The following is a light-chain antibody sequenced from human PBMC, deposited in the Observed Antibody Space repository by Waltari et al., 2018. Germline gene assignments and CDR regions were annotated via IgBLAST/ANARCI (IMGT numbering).Light chain of an antibody. V-gene: IGKV3D-20*02. CDR3: KQGHRIPWT. Sequence: EIVLTQSPTSMAVSQGERVTISCTASSSVSTSYLHWYQQKPGFPPRLLVYRISSLASGVPARCSGSGSGTSYTLTISSMEAEDAANYYCKQGHRIPWTFGQGTKVEIK. J-gene: IGKJ1*01. CDR1: SSVSTSY. CDR2: RIS.